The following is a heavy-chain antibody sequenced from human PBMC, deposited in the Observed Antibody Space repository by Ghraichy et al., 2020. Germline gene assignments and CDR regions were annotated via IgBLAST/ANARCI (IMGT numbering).Heavy chain of an antibody. CDR2: ISGSGGGSGSST. J-gene: IGHJ4*02. Sequence: GGSLRLSCAASGFTFSSYSMNWVRQAPGKGLEWVSVISGSGGGSGSSTYYADSVKGRFTISRDNSKNTLYLQMNSLRAEDTAVYYCAKDPTDSNYGRNYFDYWGQGILVTVSS. V-gene: IGHV3-23*01. CDR1: GFTFSSYS. D-gene: IGHD4-11*01. CDR3: AKDPTDSNYGRNYFDY.